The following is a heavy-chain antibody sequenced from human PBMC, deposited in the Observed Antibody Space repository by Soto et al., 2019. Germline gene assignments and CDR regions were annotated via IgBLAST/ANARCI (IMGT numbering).Heavy chain of an antibody. CDR2: IYYSGST. CDR1: GGSISSYY. Sequence: SETLSLTCTVSGGSISSYYWSWIRQPPGKGLEWIGYIYYSGSTNYNPSLKSRVTISVDTSKNQFSLKLSSVTAADTAVYYCARCDGHGGLLWFDPWGQGTLVTVSS. D-gene: IGHD2-21*01. CDR3: ARCDGHGGLLWFDP. V-gene: IGHV4-59*01. J-gene: IGHJ5*02.